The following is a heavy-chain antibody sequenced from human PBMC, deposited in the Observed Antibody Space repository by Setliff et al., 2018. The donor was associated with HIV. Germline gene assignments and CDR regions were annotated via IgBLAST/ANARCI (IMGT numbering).Heavy chain of an antibody. J-gene: IGHJ5*02. CDR2: INTNSGSP. CDR1: GYNFENYA. Sequence: EASVKVSCKTSGYNFENYAINWVRQAPGQGPEWMGWINTNSGSPTYAQAFTGRFLFSVDTVVATAYLQINNLKTEDTAVYYCARALYGDYGGDLNWLDPWGQGTRVTVSS. D-gene: IGHD4-17*01. CDR3: ARALYGDYGGDLNWLDP. V-gene: IGHV7-4-1*02.